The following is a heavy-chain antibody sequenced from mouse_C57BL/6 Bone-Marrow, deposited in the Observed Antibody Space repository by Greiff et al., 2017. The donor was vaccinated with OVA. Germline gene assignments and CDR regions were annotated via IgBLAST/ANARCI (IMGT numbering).Heavy chain of an antibody. CDR2: IWWDDDK. CDR3: ARIATVYYDYGGFAY. Sequence: QVTLKVSGPGILQPSQTLSLTCSFSGFSLSTFGMGVGWIRQPSGKGLEWLAHIWWDDDKYYNPALKSRLTISKDTSKNQVFLKIANVETADTATYSCARIATVYYDYGGFAYWGQGTLVTVSA. D-gene: IGHD2-4*01. J-gene: IGHJ3*01. V-gene: IGHV8-8*01. CDR1: GFSLSTFGMG.